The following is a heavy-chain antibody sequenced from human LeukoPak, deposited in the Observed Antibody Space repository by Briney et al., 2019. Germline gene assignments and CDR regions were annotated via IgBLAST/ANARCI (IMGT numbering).Heavy chain of an antibody. CDR3: VRDSGGDFAY. Sequence: SETLSLTCTVSGGSISSGGYYWSWIRQHPGKGLEWIGYIYYSGSTYYNPSLKSRVTISVDTSKNQFSLKLSSVTAADTAVYYCVRDSGGDFAYWGQGTLVTVSS. CDR1: GGSISSGGYY. CDR2: IYYSGST. J-gene: IGHJ4*02. D-gene: IGHD2-8*02. V-gene: IGHV4-31*03.